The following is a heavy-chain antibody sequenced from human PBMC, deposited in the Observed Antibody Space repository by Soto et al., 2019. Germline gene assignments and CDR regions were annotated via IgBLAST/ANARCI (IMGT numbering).Heavy chain of an antibody. D-gene: IGHD6-19*01. CDR2: ISGSGGST. CDR1: GFTFSSYA. Sequence: EVQLLESGGGLVQPGGSLRLSCAASGFTFSSYAMSWVRQAPGKGLEWVSAISGSGGSTYYADSVKGRFTISRDNSKNTLYLQMNSLRAEDTAVYYCAKGIAVAGKDYYYGMDVWGQGTTVTVSS. J-gene: IGHJ6*02. CDR3: AKGIAVAGKDYYYGMDV. V-gene: IGHV3-23*01.